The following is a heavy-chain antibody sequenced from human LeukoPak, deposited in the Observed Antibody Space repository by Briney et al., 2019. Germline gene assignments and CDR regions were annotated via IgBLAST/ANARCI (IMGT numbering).Heavy chain of an antibody. D-gene: IGHD1-26*01. J-gene: IGHJ4*02. CDR2: IRYDGSNK. V-gene: IGHV3-30*02. CDR1: GFTFSSYG. Sequence: GGSLRLSCAASGFTFSSYGMHWVRQAPGKGLEWVAFIRYDGSNKYYADSVKGRFTISRDNSKNTLYLQMNSLRAEDTAVYYCAKDRVGWEYYFDYRGQGTLVTVSS. CDR3: AKDRVGWEYYFDY.